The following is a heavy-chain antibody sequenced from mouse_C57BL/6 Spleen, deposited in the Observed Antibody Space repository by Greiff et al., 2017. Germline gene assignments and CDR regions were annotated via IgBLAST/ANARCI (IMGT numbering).Heavy chain of an antibody. CDR2: IDPSDSYT. V-gene: IGHV1-69*01. D-gene: IGHD1-1*01. CDR3: ARKVYYGSSPYWYFDV. J-gene: IGHJ1*03. CDR1: GYTFTSYW. Sequence: VQLQQSGAELVMPGASVKLSCKASGYTFTSYWMHWVKQRPGQGLEWIGEIDPSDSYTNYNQKFKGKSTLTVDKSSSTAYMQLSSLTSEDSAVYYCARKVYYGSSPYWYFDVWGTGTTVTVSS.